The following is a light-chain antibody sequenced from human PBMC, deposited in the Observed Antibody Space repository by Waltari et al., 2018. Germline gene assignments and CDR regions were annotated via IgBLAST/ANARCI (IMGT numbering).Light chain of an antibody. CDR1: QSVGTY. CDR2: DAS. V-gene: IGKV3-11*01. Sequence: EIVLTQSPANLSLSPGETATLSCRASQSVGTYLAWYHQNPGQAPRLLIYDASNRATGIPARFRGSGSGTDFTLTISSLEAEDFAVYFCQQRSSWTPHTFGQGARLEIK. J-gene: IGKJ2*01. CDR3: QQRSSWTPHT.